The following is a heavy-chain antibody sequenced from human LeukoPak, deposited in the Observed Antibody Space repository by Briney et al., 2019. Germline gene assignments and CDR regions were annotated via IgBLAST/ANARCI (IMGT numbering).Heavy chain of an antibody. Sequence: GGSLRLSCAASGFIFSDYYMSWIRQPPGKGLEWISYISNTGSAIYYADSVKGRLTVSRDNAKNSLYLQMNSLRAEDTAVYYCARRSGWSVDYWGQGTLVTVSS. D-gene: IGHD6-19*01. J-gene: IGHJ4*02. CDR2: ISNTGSAI. V-gene: IGHV3-11*01. CDR1: GFIFSDYY. CDR3: ARRSGWSVDY.